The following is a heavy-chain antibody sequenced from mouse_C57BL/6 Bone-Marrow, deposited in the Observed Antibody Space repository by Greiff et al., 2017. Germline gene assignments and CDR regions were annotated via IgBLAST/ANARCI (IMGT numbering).Heavy chain of an antibody. CDR1: GFNIKDDY. CDR2: IDPENGDT. CDR3: ASMYYFDY. V-gene: IGHV14-4*01. D-gene: IGHD2-3*01. Sequence: VQLKESGAELVRPGASVKLSCTASGFNIKDDYMHWVKQRPEQGLEWIGWIDPENGDTEYASKFQGKATITADPSSNTAYLQLSSLTSEDTAVYYCASMYYFDYWGQGTTLTVSS. J-gene: IGHJ2*01.